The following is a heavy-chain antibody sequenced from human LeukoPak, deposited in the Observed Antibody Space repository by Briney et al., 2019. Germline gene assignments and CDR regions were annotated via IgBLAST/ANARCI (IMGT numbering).Heavy chain of an antibody. V-gene: IGHV1-69*13. CDR3: ARDREYYDSSGYRTIGNWFDP. Sequence: SVKVSCKASGGTFSSYAISWVRQAPGQGLEWMGGIIPIFGTANYAQKFQGRVTITADESTSTAYMELSSLRSEDTAVYYRARDREYYDSSGYRTIGNWFDPWGQGTLVTVSS. D-gene: IGHD3-22*01. CDR2: IIPIFGTA. CDR1: GGTFSSYA. J-gene: IGHJ5*02.